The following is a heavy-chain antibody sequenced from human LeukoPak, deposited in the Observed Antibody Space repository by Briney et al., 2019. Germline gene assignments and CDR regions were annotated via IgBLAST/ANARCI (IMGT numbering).Heavy chain of an antibody. D-gene: IGHD3-22*01. CDR2: ISYDGSNK. V-gene: IGHV3-30*18. CDR3: AKSESRGHYYDSSGYYLFDY. Sequence: GGSLRLSCAASGFTFSSYGMHWVRQAPGRGLEWVAVISYDGSNKYYADSVKGRFTISRDSSKNTLYLQMNSLRAEDTAVYYCAKSESRGHYYDSSGYYLFDYWGQGTLVTVSS. J-gene: IGHJ4*02. CDR1: GFTFSSYG.